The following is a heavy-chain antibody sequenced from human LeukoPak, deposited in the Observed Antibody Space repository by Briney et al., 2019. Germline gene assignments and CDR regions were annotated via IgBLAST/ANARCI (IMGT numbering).Heavy chain of an antibody. V-gene: IGHV1-2*02. D-gene: IGHD3-9*01. CDR2: INPNSGGT. Sequence: ASVKVSCKASGYTFTGYYMHWVRQAPGQGLECMGWINPNSGGTNYAQKFQGMVTMTRDTSISTAYMELSRLRSDDTAVYYCARAVGIRYFDWLSAYYFDYWGQGTLVTVSS. CDR3: ARAVGIRYFDWLSAYYFDY. CDR1: GYTFTGYY. J-gene: IGHJ4*02.